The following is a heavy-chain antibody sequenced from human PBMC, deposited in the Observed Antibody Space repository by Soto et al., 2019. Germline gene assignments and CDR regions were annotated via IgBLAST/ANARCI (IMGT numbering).Heavy chain of an antibody. Sequence: QLVQSGAEARKPGSSVKVSCMAAGGTFSRYAFSWIRQAPGQGLEWMGGVASVGGTPNYARKFRARVTIVADKSTNTTYMELTSLRSEDTAVYFCARDRRLGGSRWWFEPWGQGTLVIVSS. CDR2: VASVGGTP. D-gene: IGHD1-26*01. J-gene: IGHJ5*02. V-gene: IGHV1-69*06. CDR1: GGTFSRYA. CDR3: ARDRRLGGSRWWFEP.